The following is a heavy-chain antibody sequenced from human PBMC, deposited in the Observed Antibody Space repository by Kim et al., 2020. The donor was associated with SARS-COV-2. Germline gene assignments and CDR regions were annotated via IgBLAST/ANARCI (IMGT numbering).Heavy chain of an antibody. Sequence: SVKVSCKASGGTFSSYAISWVRQAPGQGLEWMGGIIPIFGTANYAQKFQGRVTITADESTSTAYMELSSLRSEDTAVYYCARGHWGMGGLRLEGAYYYYGMDVWGQGTTVTVSS. J-gene: IGHJ6*02. CDR2: IIPIFGTA. V-gene: IGHV1-69*13. CDR3: ARGHWGMGGLRLEGAYYYYGMDV. D-gene: IGHD5-12*01. CDR1: GGTFSSYA.